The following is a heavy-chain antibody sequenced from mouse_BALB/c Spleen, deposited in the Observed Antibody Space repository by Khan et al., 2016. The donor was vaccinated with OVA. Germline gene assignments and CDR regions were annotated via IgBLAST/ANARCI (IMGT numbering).Heavy chain of an antibody. J-gene: IGHJ3*01. Sequence: QVQLQQPGAELVKPGSSLKISCKASGYTFTSYYMYWVKQRPGQGLEWIGGINPSNGGTHFNEKFKSKATLTVDKSSSTAYMQLSSLTSKDSAVHYCARSGYGNPFAYWGQGTLVTVSA. CDR3: ARSGYGNPFAY. CDR1: GYTFTSYY. CDR2: INPSNGGT. D-gene: IGHD2-1*01. V-gene: IGHV1S81*02.